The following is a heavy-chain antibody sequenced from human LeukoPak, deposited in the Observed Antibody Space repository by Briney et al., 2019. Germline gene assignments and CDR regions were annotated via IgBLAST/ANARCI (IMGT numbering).Heavy chain of an antibody. D-gene: IGHD3-3*01. V-gene: IGHV1-18*01. CDR3: ARAPYDFWSGLTDSLYYYYGMDV. CDR1: GYTFTSYG. J-gene: IGHJ6*02. CDR2: ISAYNGNT. Sequence: GASVKVSCKASGYTFTSYGISWVRQAPGQGLEWMGWISAYNGNTNYAQKLQGRVTMTTDTSTSTAYMELSSLRSEDTAVYYCARAPYDFWSGLTDSLYYYYGMDVWGQGTTVTVSS.